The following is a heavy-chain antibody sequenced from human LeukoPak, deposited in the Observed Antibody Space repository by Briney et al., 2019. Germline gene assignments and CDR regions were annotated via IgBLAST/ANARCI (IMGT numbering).Heavy chain of an antibody. V-gene: IGHV1-69*05. J-gene: IGHJ6*03. CDR2: IIPIFGTA. CDR1: GGTFSSYA. Sequence: SVKVSCRASGGTFSSYAISWVRQAPGQGLEWMGGIIPIFGTANYAQKFQGRVTITTDESTSTAYMELSSLRSEDTAVYYCARNGYSYGYGYYYYMDVWGKGTTVTVSS. CDR3: ARNGYSYGYGYYYYMDV. D-gene: IGHD5-18*01.